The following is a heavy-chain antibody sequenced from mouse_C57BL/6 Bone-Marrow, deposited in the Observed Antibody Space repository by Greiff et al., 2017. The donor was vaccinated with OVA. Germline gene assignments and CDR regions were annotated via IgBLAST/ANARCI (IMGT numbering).Heavy chain of an antibody. CDR1: GFNIKDYY. D-gene: IGHD1-1*01. CDR3: TTPYGNSYLWYFDV. Sequence: VQLQQSGAELVRPGASVKLSCTASGFNIKDYYMHWVKQRPEQGLEWIGRIDPEDGDTEYAPKFQGKATMTADTSSNTAYLQLSSLTSEDTAVYYCTTPYGNSYLWYFDVWGTGTTVTVSS. CDR2: IDPEDGDT. J-gene: IGHJ1*03. V-gene: IGHV14-1*01.